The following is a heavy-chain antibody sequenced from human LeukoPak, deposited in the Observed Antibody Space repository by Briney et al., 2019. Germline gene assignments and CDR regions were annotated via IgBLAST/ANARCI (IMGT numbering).Heavy chain of an antibody. CDR2: IYPGDSDT. J-gene: IGHJ4*02. V-gene: IGHV5-51*01. D-gene: IGHD3-22*01. CDR1: GYSFTSYW. Sequence: GESLKISCKGSGYSFTSYWIGWVRQMPGKGLEWMGIIYPGDSDTRYSPSFQGQVTISADKSISTAYLQWSSLKASDTAMYYCARPYYYDSSGLYYFDYWGQGTLVTVSS. CDR3: ARPYYYDSSGLYYFDY.